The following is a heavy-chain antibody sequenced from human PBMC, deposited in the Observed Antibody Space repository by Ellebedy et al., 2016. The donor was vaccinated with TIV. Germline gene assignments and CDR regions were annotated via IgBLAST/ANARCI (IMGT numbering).Heavy chain of an antibody. Sequence: GGSLRLXCAASGFTFSYYSMHWVRQAPGKGLEWVAVISHDGSNKYHAESVKGRFTISRDDSKNTLYLQMKTLRTEDTALYFCARGSSSRGYFDSWGQGTLVTVSS. J-gene: IGHJ4*02. CDR1: GFTFSYYS. D-gene: IGHD6-13*01. V-gene: IGHV3-30-3*01. CDR3: ARGSSSRGYFDS. CDR2: ISHDGSNK.